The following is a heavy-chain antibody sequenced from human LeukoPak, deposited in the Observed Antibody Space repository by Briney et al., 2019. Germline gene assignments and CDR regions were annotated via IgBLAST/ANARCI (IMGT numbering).Heavy chain of an antibody. CDR2: IYYSGST. Sequence: SETLSLTCTVSGGSISSYYWSWIRQPPGKGLEWIGYIYYSGSTYYNPSLKSRVTISVDTSKNQFSLKLSSVTAADTAVYYCARDTSYVWGSYRYLGTFDYWGQGTLVTVSS. V-gene: IGHV4-59*12. CDR1: GGSISSYY. J-gene: IGHJ4*02. CDR3: ARDTSYVWGSYRYLGTFDY. D-gene: IGHD3-16*02.